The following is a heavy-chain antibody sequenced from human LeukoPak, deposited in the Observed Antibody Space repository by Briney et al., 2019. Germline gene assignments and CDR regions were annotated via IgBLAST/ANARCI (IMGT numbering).Heavy chain of an antibody. Sequence: SGGSLRLSCAASGFTFSDYYMSWIRQAPGKGLEWISYISSRSGSSIYNADSVKGRFTISRDNAKNSLYLQMNSLRAEDTAVYYGARDAVPQYYDFWSGYLYWGQETLVTASS. CDR2: ISSRSGSSI. V-gene: IGHV3-11*04. CDR1: GFTFSDYY. J-gene: IGHJ4*02. CDR3: ARDAVPQYYDFWSGYLY. D-gene: IGHD3-3*01.